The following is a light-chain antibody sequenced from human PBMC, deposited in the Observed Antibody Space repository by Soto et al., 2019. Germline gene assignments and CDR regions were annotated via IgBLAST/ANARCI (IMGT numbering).Light chain of an antibody. CDR1: QSVISSY. J-gene: IGKJ1*01. Sequence: EIVLTQSPGTLSLSPGERATLSCRASQSVISSYLAWYQQKPGQAPRLLIYGASSRATGIPDRFSGSGSGTDFTLTISRLEPEDFAVYYCQQYGSSLWTVGQGTKVEIK. V-gene: IGKV3-20*01. CDR3: QQYGSSLWT. CDR2: GAS.